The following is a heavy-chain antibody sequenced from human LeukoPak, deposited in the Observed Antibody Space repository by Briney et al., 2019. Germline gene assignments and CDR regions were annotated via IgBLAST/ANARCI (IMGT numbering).Heavy chain of an antibody. J-gene: IGHJ3*02. CDR2: IKGDGSGI. Sequence: GGSLRLSCAASGFTFSSNYMGWVRQAPGKGLEWVSHIKGDGSGIKYADSVRGRFTISTDSASNTVYLEMNSLRVEDTAVYYCARDDSGPQAFDIWGQGTMVTVSS. D-gene: IGHD4/OR15-4a*01. CDR3: ARDDSGPQAFDI. CDR1: GFTFSSNY. V-gene: IGHV3-74*01.